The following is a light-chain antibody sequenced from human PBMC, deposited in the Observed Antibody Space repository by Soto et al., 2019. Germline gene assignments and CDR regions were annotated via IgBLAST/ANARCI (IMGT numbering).Light chain of an antibody. J-gene: IGKJ4*01. CDR2: KAS. CDR3: LQYISYPLP. CDR1: QTINRW. Sequence: DIQMTQSPSTLSASVGGRVTLTCRASQTINRWLAWYQQRPGKAPKLLIHKASTLEGGVSSRFSGSASGTEFTLSFCILQPDDFSNYYCLQYISYPLPFGGGTMA. V-gene: IGKV1-5*03.